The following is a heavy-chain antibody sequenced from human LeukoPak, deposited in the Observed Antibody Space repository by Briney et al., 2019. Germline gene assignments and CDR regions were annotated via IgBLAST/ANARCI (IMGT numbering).Heavy chain of an antibody. J-gene: IGHJ6*02. CDR3: AREAAVPAAIGYYYYGMGV. CDR1: GYTFTSYD. V-gene: IGHV1-8*01. Sequence: RASVKVSCKASGYTFTSYDINWVRQATGQGLEWMGWMNPNSGNTGYAQKFQGRVTMTRNTSISTAYMELSSLRSEDTAVYYCAREAAVPAAIGYYYYGMGVWGQGTTVTVSS. D-gene: IGHD2-2*01. CDR2: MNPNSGNT.